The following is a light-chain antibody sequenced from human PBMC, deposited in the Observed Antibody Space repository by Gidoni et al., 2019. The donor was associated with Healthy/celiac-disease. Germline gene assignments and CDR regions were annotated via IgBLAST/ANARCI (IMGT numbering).Light chain of an antibody. CDR3: MQALQTPRT. CDR1: QSLLHSNGYNY. V-gene: IGKV2-28*01. J-gene: IGKJ2*01. Sequence: AREPASISCRSSQSLLHSNGYNYLDWYLQKPGQSPQLLIYLGSNRASGVPDRFSGSGSGTDFTLKISRVEAEDVGVYYCMQALQTPRTFGQGTKLEIK. CDR2: LGS.